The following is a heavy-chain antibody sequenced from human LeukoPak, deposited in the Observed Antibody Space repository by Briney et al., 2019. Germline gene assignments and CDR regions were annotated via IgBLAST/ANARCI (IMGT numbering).Heavy chain of an antibody. CDR3: AREDSSGYYRAIDAFDI. CDR2: ISSSSSYI. CDR1: GFSLSGYW. D-gene: IGHD3-22*01. J-gene: IGHJ3*02. Sequence: PGGSLRLSCAAYGFSLSGYWMSWVRQAPGKGLEWVSSISSSSSYIYYADSVKGRFTISRDNAKNSLYLQMNSLRAEDTAVYYCAREDSSGYYRAIDAFDIWGQGTMVTVSS. V-gene: IGHV3-21*01.